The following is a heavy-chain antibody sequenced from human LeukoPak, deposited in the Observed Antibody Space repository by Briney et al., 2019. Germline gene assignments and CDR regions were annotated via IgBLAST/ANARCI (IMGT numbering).Heavy chain of an antibody. CDR1: GYTFTSHG. CDR2: INGYKGHT. J-gene: IGHJ6*03. CDR3: ARDHRKNVVVVPDAIYYYYMDV. D-gene: IGHD2-2*02. Sequence: ASVTVSCKSSGYTFTSHGITWVRQAPGEGLEWMGWINGYKGHTNYTQKLQGRVTMTTDTSTSTGYMELRSLKSDATAVYYCARDHRKNVVVVPDAIYYYYMDVWGEGTTVTVSS. V-gene: IGHV1-18*01.